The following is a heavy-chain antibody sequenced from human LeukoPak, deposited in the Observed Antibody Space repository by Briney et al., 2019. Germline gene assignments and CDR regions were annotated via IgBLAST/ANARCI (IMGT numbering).Heavy chain of an antibody. CDR3: ARAGTAHLYYFDY. D-gene: IGHD5-18*01. Sequence: ASVKASCKASGYTFTGYYMHWVRQAPGQGLEWMGWINPNSGGTNYAQKFQGRVTMTRDTSISTAYMELSRLRSDDTAVYYCARAGTAHLYYFDYWGQGTLVTVSS. V-gene: IGHV1-2*02. CDR1: GYTFTGYY. J-gene: IGHJ4*02. CDR2: INPNSGGT.